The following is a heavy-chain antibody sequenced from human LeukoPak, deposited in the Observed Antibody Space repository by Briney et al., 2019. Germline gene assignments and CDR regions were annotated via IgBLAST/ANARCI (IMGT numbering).Heavy chain of an antibody. D-gene: IGHD3-22*01. J-gene: IGHJ4*02. V-gene: IGHV4-39*01. CDR3: ARHGSSGYSPYYFDY. CDR2: IYYSGST. CDR1: GGSISSSSYY. Sequence: SETLSLTCTVSGGSISSSSYYWGWIRQPRGKGLEWIGSIYYSGSTYYNPSLKSRVTISVDTSKNQFSLTLRSVTAADTAVYYCARHGSSGYSPYYFDYWGQGTLVTVSS.